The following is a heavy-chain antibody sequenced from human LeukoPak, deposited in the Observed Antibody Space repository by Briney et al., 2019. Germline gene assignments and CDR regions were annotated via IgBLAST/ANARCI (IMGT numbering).Heavy chain of an antibody. CDR3: AKAGRAAPDFDYFDY. CDR1: GFTFSSYA. V-gene: IGHV3-23*01. CDR2: ISDNGHST. Sequence: GSLRLSCAASGFTFSSYAMSWVRQAPGKGLEWVTAISDNGHSTDYADSVKGRFTISRDNSNNRLYLQMYRLRAEDTAVYFCAKAGRAAPDFDYFDYWGQGTLLTVSS. D-gene: IGHD6-13*01. J-gene: IGHJ4*02.